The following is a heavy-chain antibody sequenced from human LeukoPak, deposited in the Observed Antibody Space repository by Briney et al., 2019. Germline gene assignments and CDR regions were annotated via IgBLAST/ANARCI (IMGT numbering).Heavy chain of an antibody. CDR1: GGSISSYY. J-gene: IGHJ6*02. CDR2: IYTSGST. CDR3: ARDRRVGDYGGYGMDV. Sequence: SETLSLTCTVSGGSISSYYWSWIRQPAGKGLEWIGRIYTSGSTNYNPSLKSRVTMSVDTSKNQFSLKLSSVTAADTAVYYCARDRRVGDYGGYGMDVWGQGTTVTVSS. D-gene: IGHD4-17*01. V-gene: IGHV4-4*07.